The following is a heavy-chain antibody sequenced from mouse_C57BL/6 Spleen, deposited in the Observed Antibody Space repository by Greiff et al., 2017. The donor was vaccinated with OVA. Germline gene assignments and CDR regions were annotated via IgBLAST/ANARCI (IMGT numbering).Heavy chain of an antibody. CDR3: ARDGFYDYDVGFAY. D-gene: IGHD2-4*01. Sequence: EVHLVESGGGLVKPGGSLKLSCAASGFTFSSYAMSWVRQTPEKRLEWVATISDGGCYTYYPDNVKGRFTISRDNAKNNLDLQMSHLKSEDTAMYYCARDGFYDYDVGFAYWGQGTLVTVSA. CDR1: GFTFSSYA. CDR2: ISDGGCYT. J-gene: IGHJ3*01. V-gene: IGHV5-4*01.